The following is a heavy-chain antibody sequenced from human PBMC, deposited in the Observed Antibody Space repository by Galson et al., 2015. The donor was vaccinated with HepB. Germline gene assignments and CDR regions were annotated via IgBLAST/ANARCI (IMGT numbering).Heavy chain of an antibody. J-gene: IGHJ4*02. CDR3: AREPAYSSSWSDY. CDR2: IKQDGSEK. D-gene: IGHD6-13*01. CDR1: GFTFSSYW. V-gene: IGHV3-7*03. Sequence: SLRLSCAASGFTFSSYWMSWVRQAPGKGLEWVANIKQDGSEKYYVDSVKGRFTISRDNAKNSLYLQMNSLRAEDTAVYYCAREPAYSSSWSDYWGQGTLVTVSS.